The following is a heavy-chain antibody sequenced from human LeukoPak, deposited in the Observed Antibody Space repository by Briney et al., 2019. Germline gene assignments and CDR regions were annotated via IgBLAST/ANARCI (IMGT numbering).Heavy chain of an antibody. D-gene: IGHD3-22*01. CDR2: IYHSGST. J-gene: IGHJ4*02. CDR3: ARLSNYYDISGYSY. V-gene: IGHV4-38-2*02. CDR1: GYSISSGYY. Sequence: PSETLSLTCSVSGYSISSGYYWGWIRQPPGKGLEWIGSIYHSGSTYYNPSLKSRVTISVDTSKNQFSLKLSSVTAADTAVYYCARLSNYYDISGYSYWGQGTLVTVSS.